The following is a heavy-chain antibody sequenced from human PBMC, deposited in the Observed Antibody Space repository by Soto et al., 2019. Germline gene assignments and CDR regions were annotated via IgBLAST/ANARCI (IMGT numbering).Heavy chain of an antibody. Sequence: QVQLQESGPGLVKPSGTLSLTCAVSGGSISSSNWWSWVRQPPGKGLEWIGEIYHSGSTNYNPSLKSRVTISVDTSKNQFSLKLSSVTAADTAVYYCARYLGDFWSGYPQNWFDPWGQGTLVTVSS. J-gene: IGHJ5*02. CDR3: ARYLGDFWSGYPQNWFDP. V-gene: IGHV4-4*02. D-gene: IGHD3-3*01. CDR2: IYHSGST. CDR1: GGSISSSNW.